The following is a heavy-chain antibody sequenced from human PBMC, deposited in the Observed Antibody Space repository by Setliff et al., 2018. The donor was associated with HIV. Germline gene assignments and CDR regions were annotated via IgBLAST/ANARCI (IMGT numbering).Heavy chain of an antibody. V-gene: IGHV1-8*03. D-gene: IGHD3-22*01. J-gene: IGHJ4*02. Sequence: GASVKVSCKASGYTFSDYYLHWVRQAPGQAIEWMGWMNPNSGNTGYAQKFQGRVTISRNTSISTAYMELSGLRSEDTAVYYCARGRGRYYDSRSYLDYWGQGTLVTVSS. CDR2: MNPNSGNT. CDR1: GYTFSDYY. CDR3: ARGRGRYYDSRSYLDY.